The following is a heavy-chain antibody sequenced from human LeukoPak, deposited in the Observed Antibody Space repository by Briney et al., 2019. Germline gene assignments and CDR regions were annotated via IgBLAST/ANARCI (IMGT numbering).Heavy chain of an antibody. D-gene: IGHD2-15*01. CDR1: GDSISSSY. V-gene: IGHV4-4*09. CDR3: ARRRSGGRDFDY. J-gene: IGHJ4*02. Sequence: SETLSLTCTVPGDSISSSYWSWIRQPPGKGLEWIGYIYPRGSTNYTPSLKSRVHISVDTSKNQFSLKLSSVTAADTAVYYCARRRSGGRDFDYWGQGTLVTVSS. CDR2: IYPRGST.